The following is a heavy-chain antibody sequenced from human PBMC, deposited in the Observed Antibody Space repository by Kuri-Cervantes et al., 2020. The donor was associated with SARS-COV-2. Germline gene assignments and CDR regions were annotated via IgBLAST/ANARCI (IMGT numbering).Heavy chain of an antibody. V-gene: IGHV4-39*01. J-gene: IGHJ4*02. D-gene: IGHD3-16*02. CDR1: GDSIRSSNYY. CDR2: IYYSGST. CDR3: ARGANYDYVWGSYRYGPKIRKPFDY. Sequence: SETLSPTCTVSGDSIRSSNYYWGWVRQPPGKGLVWIGSIYYSGSTYYNPSLKSRVAISVDTFKNQSSLKLSSVTAADTAVYYCARGANYDYVWGSYRYGPKIRKPFDYWGQGTLVTVSS.